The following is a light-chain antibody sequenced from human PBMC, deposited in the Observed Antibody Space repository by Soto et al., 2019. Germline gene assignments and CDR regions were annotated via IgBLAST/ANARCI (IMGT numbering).Light chain of an antibody. J-gene: IGKJ3*01. CDR1: QDISNY. V-gene: IGKV1-33*01. CDR2: DAS. CDR3: QQYDNLPRT. Sequence: DIQMTQSPSSLSASVVDRVTITCQASQDISNYLNWYQQKPGKAPKLLIYDASNLETGVPSRFSGSGSGTEFTFTISSLQPEDIATYYCQQYDNLPRTFGRGTKVDI.